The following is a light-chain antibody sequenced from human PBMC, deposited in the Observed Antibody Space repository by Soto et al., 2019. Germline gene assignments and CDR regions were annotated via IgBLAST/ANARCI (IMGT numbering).Light chain of an antibody. CDR3: QSYDSSLSRRWV. CDR2: G. J-gene: IGLJ3*02. CDR1: SSNIGAGYP. V-gene: IGLV1-40*03. Sequence: QAVVTQPPSVSGAPGQRVTISCTGSSSNIGAGYPVHWYQRLPGTAPKLLVAGNRPSGVPDRFSVSKSGASASLAITGLQAEDEADYYCQSYDSSLSRRWVFGGGTKLTVL.